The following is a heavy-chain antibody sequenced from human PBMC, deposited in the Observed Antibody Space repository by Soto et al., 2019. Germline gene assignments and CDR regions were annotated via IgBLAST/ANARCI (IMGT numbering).Heavy chain of an antibody. CDR3: AGRWWELPPSYYYYYGMDV. D-gene: IGHD2-15*01. CDR1: GGTFSSYA. CDR2: IIPIFGTA. J-gene: IGHJ6*02. Sequence: SVKVSCKASGGTFSSYAISWVRQAPGQGLEWMGGIIPIFGTANYARKFQGRVTITADKSTSTAYMELSSLRSEDTAVYYCAGRWWELPPSYYYYYGMDVWGQGTTVTVSS. V-gene: IGHV1-69*06.